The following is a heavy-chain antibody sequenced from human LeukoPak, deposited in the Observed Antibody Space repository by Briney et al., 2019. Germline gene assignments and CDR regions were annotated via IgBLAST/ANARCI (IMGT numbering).Heavy chain of an antibody. J-gene: IGHJ6*02. CDR2: ISYDGSSK. D-gene: IGHD4-17*01. V-gene: IGHV3-30-3*01. CDR1: GFTFSSYA. CDR3: ARVSTVTTLAYHYYYYGMDV. Sequence: PGGSLRLSCAASGFTFSSYAMHWVRQAPGKGLEWVAVISYDGSSKYYADSVKGRFTISRDNSKNTLYLQMNSLRAEDTAVYYCARVSTVTTLAYHYYYYGMDVWGQGTTVTVSS.